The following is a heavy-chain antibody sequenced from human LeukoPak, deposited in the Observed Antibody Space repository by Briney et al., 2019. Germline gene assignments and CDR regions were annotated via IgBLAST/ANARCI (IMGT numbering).Heavy chain of an antibody. CDR3: AREASSDPRLSSYFLYV. V-gene: IGHV4-59*11. CDR2: IHNSGMT. D-gene: IGHD1-26*01. J-gene: IGHJ6*02. CDR1: TDSISSLF. Sequence: PSETLSLTCSVSTDSISSLFWIWTPQPPGKGLEWIGYIHNSGMTNYNPSLKRRATLSVDTSTNQFSLKLTSVTAAETAFFCAREASSDPRLSSYFLYVWAEGTAAIVS.